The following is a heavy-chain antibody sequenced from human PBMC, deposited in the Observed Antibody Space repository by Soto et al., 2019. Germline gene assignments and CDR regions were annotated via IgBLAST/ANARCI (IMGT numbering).Heavy chain of an antibody. D-gene: IGHD6-6*01. CDR2: IIPIFGTA. J-gene: IGHJ6*02. CDR3: ALVLAAPLEYYYYGMDV. V-gene: IGHV1-69*12. Sequence: QVQLVQSGAEVKKPGSSVKVSCKASGGTFSSYAISWVRQAPGQGLEWMGGIIPIFGTANYAQKFQGRVTITADESTSTAYMVLSSLRSEDTAVYYCALVLAAPLEYYYYGMDVWGQATTVTVSS. CDR1: GGTFSSYA.